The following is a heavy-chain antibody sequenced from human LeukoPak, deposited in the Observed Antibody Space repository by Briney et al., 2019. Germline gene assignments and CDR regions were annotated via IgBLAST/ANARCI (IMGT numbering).Heavy chain of an antibody. D-gene: IGHD1-14*01. CDR2: IYYSGST. Sequence: SETLSLTCTVSGGSISSYYWSWIRQPPGKGLEWIGYIYYSGSTNYNPSPKSRVTISVDTSKNQFSLKLSSVTAADTAVYYCARQGPNLDLWGRGTLVTVSS. CDR1: GGSISSYY. J-gene: IGHJ2*01. V-gene: IGHV4-59*08. CDR3: ARQGPNLDL.